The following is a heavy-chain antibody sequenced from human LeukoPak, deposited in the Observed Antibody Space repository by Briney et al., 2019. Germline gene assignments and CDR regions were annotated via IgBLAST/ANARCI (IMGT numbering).Heavy chain of an antibody. CDR2: RYETGST. D-gene: IGHD3-22*01. Sequence: KPSETLSLTCSISGDSISKSAFYWGWIRQPPGKGLEWIGSRYETGSTFQNPSLKSRVPISVDTSKNQFSLNLTSVTAANTPASFCARHYGLNYYDSTALEYWGQGILVTVSS. CDR1: GDSISKSAFY. V-gene: IGHV4-39*01. CDR3: ARHYGLNYYDSTALEY. J-gene: IGHJ4*02.